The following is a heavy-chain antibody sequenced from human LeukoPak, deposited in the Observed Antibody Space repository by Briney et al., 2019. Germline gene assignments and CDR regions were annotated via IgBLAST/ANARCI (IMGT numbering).Heavy chain of an antibody. D-gene: IGHD3-22*01. CDR3: AKDTSAVVVITSNWFDP. CDR2: ISGGGGST. Sequence: PGGSLRLSCAASGFSFSTYGMSWVRQAPGKGLEWVSTISGGGGSTYYADSVKGRFTISRDNSKNTLSLQMNSLRAEDTAVYYCAKDTSAVVVITSNWFDPWGQGTLVTVSS. J-gene: IGHJ5*02. CDR1: GFSFSTYG. V-gene: IGHV3-23*01.